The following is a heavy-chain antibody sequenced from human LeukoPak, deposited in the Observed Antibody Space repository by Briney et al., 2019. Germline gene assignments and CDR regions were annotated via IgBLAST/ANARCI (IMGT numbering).Heavy chain of an antibody. J-gene: IGHJ4*01. CDR3: ARDHYGSGSYKAYFDY. V-gene: IGHV4-4*07. D-gene: IGHD3-10*01. CDR1: DASLTTYS. CDR2: VYSSGAT. Sequence: SETLSLTCTVSDASLTTYSWSWLRQPAGKGLDWIGRVYSSGATKYNPSLKSRVTISADTSKNQFSLKLPSVTAADTAVYYCARDHYGSGSYKAYFDYWGHGIQVTVSS.